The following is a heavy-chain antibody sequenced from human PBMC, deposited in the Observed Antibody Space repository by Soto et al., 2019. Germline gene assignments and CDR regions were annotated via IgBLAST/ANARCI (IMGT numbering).Heavy chain of an antibody. CDR3: AKVIGDTAMITLDY. V-gene: IGHV3-23*01. D-gene: IGHD5-18*01. CDR2: ISGNGGST. Sequence: GGSLRLSCAVSGFTFSSYALSWVRQAPGKGLEWVSAISGNGGSTYYADSVKGRFTISRDNSKNTLYLQVNSLRAEDTAVYYCAKVIGDTAMITLDYWGQGTLVTVSS. J-gene: IGHJ4*02. CDR1: GFTFSSYA.